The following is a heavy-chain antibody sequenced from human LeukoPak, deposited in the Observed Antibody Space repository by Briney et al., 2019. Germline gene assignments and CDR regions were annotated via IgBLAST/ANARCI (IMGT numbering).Heavy chain of an antibody. CDR1: GGSISSSNW. D-gene: IGHD5-18*01. CDR2: IYHSGST. V-gene: IGHV4-4*02. Sequence: SGTLSLTCAVSGGSISSSNWWSWVRQPPGKGLEWIGEIYHSGSTYYNPSLKSRVTISVDTSKNQFSLKLSSVTAADTAVYYCARDLVDTARGMDVWGQGTTVTVSS. CDR3: ARDLVDTARGMDV. J-gene: IGHJ6*02.